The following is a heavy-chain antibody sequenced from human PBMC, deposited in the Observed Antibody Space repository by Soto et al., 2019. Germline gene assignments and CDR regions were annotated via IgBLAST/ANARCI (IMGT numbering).Heavy chain of an antibody. CDR1: GGTFSSYA. D-gene: IGHD3-22*01. CDR2: IIPIFGTA. V-gene: IGHV1-69*01. J-gene: IGHJ4*02. CDR3: ARGYYYDSSGYYSNAYYFDY. Sequence: QVQLVQSGAEVKKPGSSVKVSCKASGGTFSSYAISWVRQAPGQGLEWMGGIIPIFGTANYAQKFQGRVTITADESTSTAYMELNSLRSEDTAVYYCARGYYYDSSGYYSNAYYFDYWGQGTLVTVSS.